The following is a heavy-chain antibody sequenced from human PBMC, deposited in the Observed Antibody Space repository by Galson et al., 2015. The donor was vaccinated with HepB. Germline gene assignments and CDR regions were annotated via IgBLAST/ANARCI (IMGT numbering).Heavy chain of an antibody. Sequence: SLRLSCAASGFTFSSYSMIWVRQAPGKGLEWVAVVSFDGSHKYYADSVKGRFTISRDNSKNTLSLQMNSLRAGDTAVYYCARPYSTSSSYYYGMDVWGQGTTVTVSS. J-gene: IGHJ6*02. V-gene: IGHV3-30*03. CDR3: ARPYSTSSSYYYGMDV. CDR2: VSFDGSHK. D-gene: IGHD6-6*01. CDR1: GFTFSSYS.